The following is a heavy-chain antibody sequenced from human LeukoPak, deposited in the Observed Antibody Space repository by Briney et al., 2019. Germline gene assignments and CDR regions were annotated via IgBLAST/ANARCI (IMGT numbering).Heavy chain of an antibody. CDR1: GFTFSTYW. Sequence: GGSLRLSCAASGFTFSTYWMGWVRQAPGKGLEWVAKIKPDGSEKDHVDSVKGRFTISRDNAKNSLYLQLNSLRAEDTAVYYCAKRQYSSGWFSLGAFDIWGQGTMVTVSS. J-gene: IGHJ3*02. CDR2: IKPDGSEK. D-gene: IGHD6-19*01. CDR3: AKRQYSSGWFSLGAFDI. V-gene: IGHV3-7*01.